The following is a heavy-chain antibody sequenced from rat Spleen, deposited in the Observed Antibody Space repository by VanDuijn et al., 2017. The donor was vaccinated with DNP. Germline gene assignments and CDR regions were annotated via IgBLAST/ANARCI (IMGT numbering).Heavy chain of an antibody. CDR3: ASGFGWFAY. V-gene: IGHV5-31*01. CDR1: GFTFNNDW. Sequence: EVQLVESGGDPVQPGRSLTLSCVVSGFTFNNDWMTWVRQVPGKGLGWVASITTGGDITYYPDSVKGRFTVSREHAKNTLYLRLNSLRSEDTATYYCASGFGWFAYWGQGTLVTVSS. D-gene: IGHD4-1*01. J-gene: IGHJ3*01. CDR2: ITTGGDIT.